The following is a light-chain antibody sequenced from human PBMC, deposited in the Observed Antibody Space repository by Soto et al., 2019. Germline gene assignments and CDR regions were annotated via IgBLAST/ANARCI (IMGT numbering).Light chain of an antibody. CDR1: QGIGNY. J-gene: IGKJ1*01. Sequence: DNQMTHSPSSLSASVGDRVTISCRATQGIGNYLAWYQQKPGKFPELLIYAASTLQSGVPSRFSGRGSGTDFTLTIGGLQPEDVATYYCQKYNAVPWTFGQGTKVEVK. V-gene: IGKV1-27*01. CDR2: AAS. CDR3: QKYNAVPWT.